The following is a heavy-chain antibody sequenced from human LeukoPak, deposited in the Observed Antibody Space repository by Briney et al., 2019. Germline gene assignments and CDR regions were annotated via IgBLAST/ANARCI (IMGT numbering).Heavy chain of an antibody. CDR2: LSWDGSST. CDR3: AAGALHYYENSGYHY. V-gene: IGHV3-43*01. CDR1: GFTFDDYT. Sequence: PGGSLRLSCAASGFTFDDYTMHWVRQPPGKGLEWVSLLSWDGSSTYYADSVKGRFTISRDNSKNSLYLQMNSLRSEDTAFYYCAAGALHYYENSGYHYWGQGTLVTVSS. J-gene: IGHJ4*02. D-gene: IGHD3-22*01.